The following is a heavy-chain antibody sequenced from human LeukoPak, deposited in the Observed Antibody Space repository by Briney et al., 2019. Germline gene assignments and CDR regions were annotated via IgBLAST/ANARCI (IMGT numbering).Heavy chain of an antibody. CDR1: GFTFSNYE. V-gene: IGHV3-48*03. J-gene: IGHJ4*02. D-gene: IGHD7-27*01. Sequence: GGSLRLSCAASGFTFSNYEMNWVRQAPGKGLEWVSYISSSGRTIYYADSVKGRFTISRDNAKNTLYLQTNSLRAEDTAVYYCARDPLGINANWGQGTLVTVSS. CDR2: ISSSGRTI. CDR3: ARDPLGINAN.